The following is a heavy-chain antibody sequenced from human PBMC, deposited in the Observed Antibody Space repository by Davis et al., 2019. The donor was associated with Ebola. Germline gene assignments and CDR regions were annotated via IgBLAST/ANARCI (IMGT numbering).Heavy chain of an antibody. D-gene: IGHD6-6*01. V-gene: IGHV3-21*01. J-gene: IGHJ6*02. Sequence: GGSLRLSCAASGFTFSSYSMNWVRQAPGKGLEWVSSISSSSSYIYYADSVKGRFTISRDNAKNSLYLQMNSLRAEDTAVYYCARDYGVEWLLGSSSSMFYYYYGMDVWGQGTTVTVSS. CDR3: ARDYGVEWLLGSSSSMFYYYYGMDV. CDR2: ISSSSSYI. CDR1: GFTFSSYS.